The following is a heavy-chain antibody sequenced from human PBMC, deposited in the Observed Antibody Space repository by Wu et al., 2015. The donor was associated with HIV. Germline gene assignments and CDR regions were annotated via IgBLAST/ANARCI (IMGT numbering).Heavy chain of an antibody. CDR3: ARERYGAVSGLSMDV. Sequence: QMQLVQSGAELKKPGSSVKVSCKASGGTFSTYGFNWVRQAPGQGLEWVGMTNPNGGRTRFARRLLGRATMSRDTSTSTIKLSLKYLESEDTAVYYCARERYGAVSGLSMDVWGRGTAITVSS. V-gene: IGHV1-46*04. J-gene: IGHJ6*03. CDR1: GGTFSTYG. D-gene: IGHD4-17*01. CDR2: TNPNGGRT.